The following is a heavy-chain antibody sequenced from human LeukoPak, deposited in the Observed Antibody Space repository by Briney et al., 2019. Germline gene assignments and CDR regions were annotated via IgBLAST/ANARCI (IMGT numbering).Heavy chain of an antibody. Sequence: GGSLRLSCAASGFTFSSYSMNWVRQAPGKGLEWVSSISSSSSYIYYADSVKGRLTISRDNAKNSLYLQMNSLRAEDTAVYYCAKYPGYVDYHYMDVWGKGTTVTVSS. J-gene: IGHJ6*03. V-gene: IGHV3-21*01. D-gene: IGHD3-10*02. CDR1: GFTFSSYS. CDR3: AKYPGYVDYHYMDV. CDR2: ISSSSSYI.